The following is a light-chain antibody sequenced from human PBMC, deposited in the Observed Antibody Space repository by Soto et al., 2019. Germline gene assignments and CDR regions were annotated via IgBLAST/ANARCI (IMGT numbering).Light chain of an antibody. Sequence: DIVMTQSPLSLPVTPGEPASISCRSSESLLHSNGYNYLDWYLQKPGQSPQLLIFLGSNRASGVPDRFSGSGSGTDFRLKISRVEAEDVGVYYCMQALQTPWTFGQGTKVDIK. CDR2: LGS. CDR1: ESLLHSNGYNY. V-gene: IGKV2-28*01. J-gene: IGKJ1*01. CDR3: MQALQTPWT.